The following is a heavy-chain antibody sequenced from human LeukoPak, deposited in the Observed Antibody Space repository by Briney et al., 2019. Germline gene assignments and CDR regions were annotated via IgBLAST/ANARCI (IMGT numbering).Heavy chain of an antibody. V-gene: IGHV4-34*01. CDR1: GGSLSGYY. CDR3: ARGKGGWFDP. J-gene: IGHJ5*02. D-gene: IGHD3-16*01. CDR2: INHSGST. Sequence: SETLSLTCAVYGGSLSGYYWSWIRQPPGKGLEWIGEINHSGSTNYNPSLKSRVTISVDTSKNQFSLKLSSVAAADTAVYYCARGKGGWFDPWGQGTLVTVSS.